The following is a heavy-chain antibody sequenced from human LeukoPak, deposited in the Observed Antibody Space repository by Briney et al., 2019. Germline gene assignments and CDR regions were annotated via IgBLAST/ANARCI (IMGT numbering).Heavy chain of an antibody. CDR1: GFTFSNYA. Sequence: GGSLRLSCAASGFTFSNYAMSWVRQAPGKGLEWVSSINGPSTYIYYADSMKGRFTISRDNAKNSLYLQMNSLRAEDTAVYYCAELGITMIGGVWGKGTTVTISS. V-gene: IGHV3-21*01. D-gene: IGHD3-10*02. CDR3: AELGITMIGGV. CDR2: INGPSTYI. J-gene: IGHJ6*04.